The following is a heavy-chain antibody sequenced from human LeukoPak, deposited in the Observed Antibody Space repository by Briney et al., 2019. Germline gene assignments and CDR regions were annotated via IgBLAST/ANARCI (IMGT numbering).Heavy chain of an antibody. V-gene: IGHV3-30-3*01. CDR3: ASTNPMVRGVFDY. Sequence: GGSLRLSCAASGFTFSSYAIHWVRQAPGKGLEWVAVISYDGSNKYYADSVKGRFTISRDNSKNTLYLQMNSLRAEDTAVYYCASTNPMVRGVFDYWGQGTLVTVSS. D-gene: IGHD3-10*01. CDR1: GFTFSSYA. J-gene: IGHJ4*02. CDR2: ISYDGSNK.